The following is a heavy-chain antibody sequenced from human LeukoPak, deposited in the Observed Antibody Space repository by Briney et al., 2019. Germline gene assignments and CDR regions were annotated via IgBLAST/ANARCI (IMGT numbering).Heavy chain of an antibody. D-gene: IGHD3-22*01. CDR2: IYPGDSDT. Sequence: GESLKISCKGSGYSFTSYWIGWVRHMPGKGLEWMGIIYPGDSDTRYSPSFQGQVTISADKSISTAYLQWSSLKASDTAMYYCARLISDDAGSSGLDYWGQGTLVTVSS. CDR1: GYSFTSYW. J-gene: IGHJ4*02. V-gene: IGHV5-51*01. CDR3: ARLISDDAGSSGLDY.